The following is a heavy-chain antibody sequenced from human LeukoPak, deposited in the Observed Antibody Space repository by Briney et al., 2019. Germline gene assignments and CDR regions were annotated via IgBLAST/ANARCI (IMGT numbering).Heavy chain of an antibody. V-gene: IGHV1-2*04. Sequence: GASVKVSCKASGYTFTGYYMHWVRQAPGQGLEWMGWINPNSGGTNYAQKFQGWVTMTRDTSISTAYMELSRLRSDDTAVYYCARDRRGYSYGFFDYWGQGTLVTVSS. J-gene: IGHJ4*02. CDR1: GYTFTGYY. D-gene: IGHD5-18*01. CDR2: INPNSGGT. CDR3: ARDRRGYSYGFFDY.